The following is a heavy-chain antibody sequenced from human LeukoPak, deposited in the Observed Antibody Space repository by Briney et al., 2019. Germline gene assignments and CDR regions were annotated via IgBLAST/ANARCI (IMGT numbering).Heavy chain of an antibody. CDR2: INHSGST. CDR1: GGSFSGYY. V-gene: IGHV4-34*01. D-gene: IGHD6-19*01. J-gene: IGHJ4*02. Sequence: SETLSLTCAVYGGSFSGYYWSWIRQPPGKGLEWIGEINHSGSTNYNPSLKSRVTISVDTSKNQFSLKLSSVTAADTAVYYCARDGQWLGPYFDYWGQGTLVTVSS. CDR3: ARDGQWLGPYFDY.